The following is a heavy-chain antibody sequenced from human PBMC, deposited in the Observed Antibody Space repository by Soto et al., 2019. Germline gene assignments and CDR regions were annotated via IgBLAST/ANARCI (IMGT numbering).Heavy chain of an antibody. J-gene: IGHJ5*02. V-gene: IGHV3-23*01. Sequence: EVQLLESGGGLVQRGGSLRLSCVASGFSFSDFAMSWVRQGPGKGLEWVSGISGFGGTTYYSDSVKGRFIISRDSSTNTLFLQMNSLTAEDTGVYYCARDATGMVGRPNTNWFDPWGQGTLGTVSS. CDR1: GFSFSDFA. CDR2: ISGFGGTT. CDR3: ARDATGMVGRPNTNWFDP. D-gene: IGHD2-15*01.